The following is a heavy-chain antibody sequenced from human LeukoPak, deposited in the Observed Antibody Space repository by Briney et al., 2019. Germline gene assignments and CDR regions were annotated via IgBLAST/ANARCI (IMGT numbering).Heavy chain of an antibody. CDR2: IYYSGST. V-gene: IGHV4-39*01. CDR1: GGSISSNSHF. Sequence: EPSETLSLTCTVSGGSISSNSHFWDWIRQSPGKGLAWIGTIYYSGSTYYSPSLKSRVTMSVDTSKNQFSLKLSSVTAPDTAVYYCARHLEYISSWKGYYFDYWGQGTLVTVSS. D-gene: IGHD6-13*01. CDR3: ARHLEYISSWKGYYFDY. J-gene: IGHJ4*02.